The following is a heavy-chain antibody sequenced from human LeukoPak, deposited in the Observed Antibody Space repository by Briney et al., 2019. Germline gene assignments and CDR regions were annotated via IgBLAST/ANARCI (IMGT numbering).Heavy chain of an antibody. CDR2: ISSSSSTI. CDR3: ARARGSGSYFQWAFDI. J-gene: IGHJ3*02. D-gene: IGHD1-26*01. Sequence: GGSLRLSCAASGFTFSSYSMNWVRQAPGKGLEWVSYISSSSSTIYYADSVKGRFTISRDNAKNSLFLQMSSLRAEDTAVYYCARARGSGSYFQWAFDIWGQGTMVTVSS. CDR1: GFTFSSYS. V-gene: IGHV3-48*01.